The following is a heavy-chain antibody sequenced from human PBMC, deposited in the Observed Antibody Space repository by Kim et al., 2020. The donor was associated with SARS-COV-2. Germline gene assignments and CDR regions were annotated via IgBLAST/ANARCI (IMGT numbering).Heavy chain of an antibody. J-gene: IGHJ4*02. CDR2: IIDTGDAT. CDR3: ARGAAVAVTYYFTS. V-gene: IGHV3-23*01. Sequence: GGSLRLSCAASGFTFSTYAMSWVRQAPGKGLEWVSSIIDTGDATYYADSVRGRFTISRDNSKKTLFLQINSLRGDDTAIYYCARGAAVAVTYYFTSWGQGTLVTVS. D-gene: IGHD6-19*01. CDR1: GFTFSTYA.